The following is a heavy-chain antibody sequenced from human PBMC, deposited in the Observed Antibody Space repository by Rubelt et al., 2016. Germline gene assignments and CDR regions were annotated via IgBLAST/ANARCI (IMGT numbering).Heavy chain of an antibody. Sequence: EVQLLESGGGLVQPGGSLRLSCAASGFTFSSYAMSWVRQATGKGLEWVSAISGSGGSTYYADSVKGRFTISRDNAKNSLYLQMNSLRDEDTAVYYCARDGRQWELLQPFDYWGQGTLVTVSS. CDR2: ISGSGGST. D-gene: IGHD1-26*01. CDR3: ARDGRQWELLQPFDY. CDR1: GFTFSSYA. V-gene: IGHV3-23*01. J-gene: IGHJ4*02.